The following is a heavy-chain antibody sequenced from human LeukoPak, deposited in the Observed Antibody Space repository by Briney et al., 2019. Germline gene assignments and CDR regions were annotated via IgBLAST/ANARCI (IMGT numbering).Heavy chain of an antibody. CDR3: ARAEGEYGDYNYYYYYGMDV. CDR1: GGSISSYY. Sequence: PSETLSLTCTVSGGSISSYYCSWIRQPPGKGLEWIGYIYYSGSTNYNPSLKSRVTISVDTSKDQFSLKLSSVTAADTAVYYCARAEGEYGDYNYYYYYGMDVWGQGTTVTVSS. CDR2: IYYSGST. D-gene: IGHD4-17*01. V-gene: IGHV4-59*01. J-gene: IGHJ6*02.